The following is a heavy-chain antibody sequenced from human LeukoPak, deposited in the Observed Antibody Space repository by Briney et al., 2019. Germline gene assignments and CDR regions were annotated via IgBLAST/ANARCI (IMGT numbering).Heavy chain of an antibody. CDR1: GGSISSSSYY. V-gene: IGHV4-39*07. CDR2: IYYSGST. J-gene: IGHJ5*02. CDR3: ARGKRGRFSSSLGFDP. Sequence: SETLSLTCTVSGGSISSSSYYWGWIRQPPGKGLEWIGSIYYSGSTYYNPSLKSRVTISVDTSTNQFSLKLSSVTAADMAMYYCARGKRGRFSSSLGFDPWGQGTLVTVSS. D-gene: IGHD6-13*01.